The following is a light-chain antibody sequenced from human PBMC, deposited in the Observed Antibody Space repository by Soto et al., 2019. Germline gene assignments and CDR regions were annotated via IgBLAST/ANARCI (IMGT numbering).Light chain of an antibody. V-gene: IGKV1-39*01. CDR2: AAS. J-gene: IGKJ1*01. Sequence: DIQMTQSPSSLSASVGDRVTITCRASQSISSYLNWYQQKPGKAPKLLIYAASSLQSGVPSRFSGSGSGTDFTLTISSLQPEDFATYYCQNYNSAPRTFGQGTKVDIK. CDR1: QSISSY. CDR3: QNYNSAPRT.